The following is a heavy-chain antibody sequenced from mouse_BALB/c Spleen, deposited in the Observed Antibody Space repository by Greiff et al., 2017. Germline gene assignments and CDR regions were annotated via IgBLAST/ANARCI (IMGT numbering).Heavy chain of an antibody. D-gene: IGHD2-1*01. Sequence: VQLQQPGAELVKPGASVKLSCKASGYTFTSYWMHWVKQRPGQGLEWIGEINPSNGRTNYNEKFKSKATLTVDKSSSTAYMQLSSLTSEDSAVYDCARGGNYDAWFAYWGQGTLVTVSA. V-gene: IGHV1S81*02. CDR2: INPSNGRT. CDR1: GYTFTSYW. CDR3: ARGGNYDAWFAY. J-gene: IGHJ3*01.